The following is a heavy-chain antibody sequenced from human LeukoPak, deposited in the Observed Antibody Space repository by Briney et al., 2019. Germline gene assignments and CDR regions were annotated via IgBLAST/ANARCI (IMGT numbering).Heavy chain of an antibody. D-gene: IGHD4-17*01. CDR1: GYTFTGYY. J-gene: IGHJ4*02. Sequence: ASVKVSCKASGYTFTGYYMHWVRQAPGQGLEWMGWINPNSGGTNYAQKFQGRVTMTRDTSISTAYMELSRLRSDDTAVYYCARENGYGDPFDYWGQGTLVTVSS. CDR2: INPNSGGT. V-gene: IGHV1-2*02. CDR3: ARENGYGDPFDY.